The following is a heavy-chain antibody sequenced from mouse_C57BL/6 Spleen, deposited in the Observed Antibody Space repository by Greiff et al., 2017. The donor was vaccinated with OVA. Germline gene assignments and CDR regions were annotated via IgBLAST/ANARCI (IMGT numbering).Heavy chain of an antibody. CDR2: ISSGGSYT. Sequence: EVQLVESGGDLVKPGGSLKLSCAASGFTFSSYGMSWVRPTPDKRLEWVATISSGGSYTYYPDSVKGRFTISRDNAKNTLYLQMSSLKSEDTAMYYCAREGDTTVYYFDYWGQGTTLTVSS. CDR1: GFTFSSYG. CDR3: AREGDTTVYYFDY. J-gene: IGHJ2*01. V-gene: IGHV5-6*01. D-gene: IGHD1-1*01.